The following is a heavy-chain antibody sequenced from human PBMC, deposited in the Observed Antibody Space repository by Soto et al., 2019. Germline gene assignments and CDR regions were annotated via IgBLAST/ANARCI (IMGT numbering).Heavy chain of an antibody. V-gene: IGHV5-51*01. Sequence: PGESLKIPRKGSGYSFTTYWLAWVRPIPGKGPEWMGIIYSGDSDTRYCPSFQGQVTISAYKPISTAYLQWSSLNASDTAMYYCARPGVTNYGMDVWGQGTTVTVSS. CDR1: GYSFTTYW. J-gene: IGHJ6*02. CDR3: ARPGVTNYGMDV. D-gene: IGHD4-17*01. CDR2: IYSGDSDT.